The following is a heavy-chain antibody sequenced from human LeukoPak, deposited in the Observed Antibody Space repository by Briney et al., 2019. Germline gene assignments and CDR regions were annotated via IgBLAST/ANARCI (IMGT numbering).Heavy chain of an antibody. CDR3: ARARYSSSWYRGRNWFDP. D-gene: IGHD6-13*01. CDR1: GGSISSYY. J-gene: IGHJ5*02. V-gene: IGHV4-59*01. CDR2: IYYSGST. Sequence: SETLSLTCTVSGGSISSYYWSWIRQPPGKGLEWIGYIYYSGSTNYNPSLKSRVTISVDTSKNQFSLKLSSVTAADTAVYYCARARYSSSWYRGRNWFDPWGQGTLVTVSS.